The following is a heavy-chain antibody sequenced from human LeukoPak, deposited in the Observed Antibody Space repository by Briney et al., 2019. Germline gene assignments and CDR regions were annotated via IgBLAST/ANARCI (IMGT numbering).Heavy chain of an antibody. J-gene: IGHJ4*02. D-gene: IGHD3-10*01. CDR1: GIILTNYA. CDR2: ISERGGST. Sequence: GGSLRLSCVVSGIILTNYAMTWVRQAPGKGLEWVSYISERGGSTSYADSVKGRFTISRDTSLNTLYLQMTSLRAEDTAVYFCAKRGIVIRGILVIGYHQEAYHYDYWGQGVLVTISS. V-gene: IGHV3-23*01. CDR3: AKRGIVIRGILVIGYHQEAYHYDY.